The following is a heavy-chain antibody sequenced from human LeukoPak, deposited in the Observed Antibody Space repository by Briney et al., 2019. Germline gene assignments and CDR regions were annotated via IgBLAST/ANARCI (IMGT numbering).Heavy chain of an antibody. CDR3: ASQNYGSGSGYYYYGMDV. Sequence: ASVKVSCKASGYTFTSYYMHWVRQAPGQGLEWMGIINPSGGSTSYAQKFQGRVTMTRDTSTSTVYMELSSLRSEDRAVYYCASQNYGSGSGYYYYGMDVWGKGTTVTVSS. CDR2: INPSGGST. D-gene: IGHD3-10*01. J-gene: IGHJ6*04. CDR1: GYTFTSYY. V-gene: IGHV1-46*01.